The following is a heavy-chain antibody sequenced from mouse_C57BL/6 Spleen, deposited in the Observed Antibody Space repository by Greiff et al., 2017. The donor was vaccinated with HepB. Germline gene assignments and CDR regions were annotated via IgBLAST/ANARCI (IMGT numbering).Heavy chain of an antibody. J-gene: IGHJ3*01. CDR1: GYTFTDYE. D-gene: IGHD1-1*01. Sequence: QVQLQQSGAELVRPGASVTLSCKASGYTFTDYEIHWVKQTPVHGLEWIGAIDPETGGTAYNQKFKGKAILTADKSSSTAYMELRSLTSEDSAVYYCTRCITTVEFAYWGQGTLVTVSA. V-gene: IGHV1-15*01. CDR3: TRCITTVEFAY. CDR2: IDPETGGT.